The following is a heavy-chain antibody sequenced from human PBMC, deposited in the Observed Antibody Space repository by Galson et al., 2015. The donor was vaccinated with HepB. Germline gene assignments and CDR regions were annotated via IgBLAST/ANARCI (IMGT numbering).Heavy chain of an antibody. CDR1: GYTLTELS. CDR2: FDPEDGET. D-gene: IGHD3-3*01. Sequence: SVKVSCKVSGYTLTELSMHWVRQAPGKGLEWMGGFDPEDGETIYAQKFQGRVTMTEDTSTDTAYMELSSLRSEDTAVYYCATDSSLGTPDFWSGYGAFDIWGQGTMVTVSS. V-gene: IGHV1-24*01. J-gene: IGHJ3*02. CDR3: ATDSSLGTPDFWSGYGAFDI.